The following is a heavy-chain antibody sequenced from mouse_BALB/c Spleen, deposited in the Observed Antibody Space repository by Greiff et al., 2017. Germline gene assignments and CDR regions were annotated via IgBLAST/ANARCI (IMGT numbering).Heavy chain of an antibody. J-gene: IGHJ2*01. CDR2: IDPANGNT. CDR3: ARSGYYGLDY. D-gene: IGHD1-2*01. CDR1: GFNIKDTY. V-gene: IGHV14-3*02. Sequence: EVQGVESGAELVKPGASVKLSCTASGFNIKDTYMHWVKQRPEQGLEWIGRIDPANGNTKYDPKFQGKATITADTSSNTAYLQLSSLTSEDTAVYYCARSGYYGLDYWGQGTTLTVSS.